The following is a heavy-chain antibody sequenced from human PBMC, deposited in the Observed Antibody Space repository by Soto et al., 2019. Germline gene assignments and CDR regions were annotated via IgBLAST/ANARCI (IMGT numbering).Heavy chain of an antibody. CDR3: ARDASGWYELDY. D-gene: IGHD6-19*01. CDR1: GYTFTTYD. CDR2: MNPNSGNT. Sequence: QVQLVQSGAAVKKPGASVKVSCKASGYTFTTYDINWVRQATGQGLEWMGWMNPNSGNTGYPQKFKGRVTMTRNTSISTAYMELSSLRSEDTAVYCCARDASGWYELDYWGQGILVTVSS. V-gene: IGHV1-8*01. J-gene: IGHJ4*02.